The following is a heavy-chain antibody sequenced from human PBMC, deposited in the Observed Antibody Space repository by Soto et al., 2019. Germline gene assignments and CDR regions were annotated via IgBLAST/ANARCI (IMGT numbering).Heavy chain of an antibody. J-gene: IGHJ2*01. D-gene: IGHD3-9*01. CDR3: ATSRYFDASGGCAHF. V-gene: IGHV3-23*01. CDR1: GFTFNSYA. Sequence: EVRLMESGGGFLQPGWSQRLSCVASGFTFNSYAMSWVRQTPEKGLDWGSAISGSGWQTYYAESVQGRFTTSRDNSQTSVYLHMNRLRAEGSGSYYCATSRYFDASGGCAHFWGRGTLVSVS. CDR2: ISGSGWQT.